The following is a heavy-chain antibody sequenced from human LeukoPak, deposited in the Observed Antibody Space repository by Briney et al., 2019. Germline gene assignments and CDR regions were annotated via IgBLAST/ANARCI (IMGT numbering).Heavy chain of an antibody. V-gene: IGHV3-30*02. CDR2: LRYDGSNK. J-gene: IGHJ4*02. CDR3: AGTNWNDFDY. Sequence: GGSLRLSRAASGFTFSSYSMNWVRQAPGKGLEWVSFLRYDGSNKYYADSVKGRFTISRDNSKNTLYLQMNSLRAEDTAVYHCAGTNWNDFDYWGQGTLVTVSS. D-gene: IGHD1-1*01. CDR1: GFTFSSYS.